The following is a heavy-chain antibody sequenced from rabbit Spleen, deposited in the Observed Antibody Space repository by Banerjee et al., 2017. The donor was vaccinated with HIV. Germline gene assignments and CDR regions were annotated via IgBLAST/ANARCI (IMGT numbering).Heavy chain of an antibody. J-gene: IGHJ4*01. V-gene: IGHV1S40*01. CDR1: GIDFSSSYW. Sequence: QSLEESGGDLVKPGASLTLTCTASGIDFSSSYWICWVRQAPGKGLEWVACIDSGSSGSTWYASWVNGRFTGSKASSTTVTLQMTSLTVADTATYFCAREVLYAAYAGFGDATIYYFDLWGPGTLVTVS. CDR2: IDSGSSGST. D-gene: IGHD6-1*01. CDR3: AREVLYAAYAGFGDATIYYFDL.